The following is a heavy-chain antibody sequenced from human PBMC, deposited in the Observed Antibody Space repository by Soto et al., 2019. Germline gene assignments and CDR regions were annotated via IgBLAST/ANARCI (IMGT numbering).Heavy chain of an antibody. CDR3: VRGRDYYGSGSSYLRQHFDY. CDR2: IYYSGST. Sequence: SETLSLTCTVSGGSIITSDHYWGWIRHPPGKGLEWIGSIYYSGSTYYSPSLKSRVTISVDTSKNQFSLRLSSVTATDTAVYYCVRGRDYYGSGSSYLRQHFDYWGPGAMVTVYS. D-gene: IGHD3-10*01. CDR1: GGSIITSDHY. J-gene: IGHJ4*02. V-gene: IGHV4-39*01.